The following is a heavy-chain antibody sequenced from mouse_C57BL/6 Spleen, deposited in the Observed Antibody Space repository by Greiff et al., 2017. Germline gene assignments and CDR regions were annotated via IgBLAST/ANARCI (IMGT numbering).Heavy chain of an antibody. CDR1: GYAFSSSW. CDR3: ARSQYDYVLAWFAY. Sequence: QVQLQQSGPELVKPGASVKISCKASGYAFSSSWMNWVKQRPGKGLEWIGRIYPGDGATNYNGKFKGKATLTADKSSSTAYMQLSSLTSEDSAVYFCARSQYDYVLAWFAYWGQGTLVTVSA. V-gene: IGHV1-82*01. CDR2: IYPGDGAT. D-gene: IGHD2-4*01. J-gene: IGHJ3*01.